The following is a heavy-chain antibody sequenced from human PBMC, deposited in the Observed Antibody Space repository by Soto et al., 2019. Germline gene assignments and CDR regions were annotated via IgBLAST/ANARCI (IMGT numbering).Heavy chain of an antibody. CDR3: TTPLGIVGSQEVRIDY. D-gene: IGHD1-26*01. CDR1: GFTSSNAW. CDR2: IKSKTDGGTT. Sequence: GGSLRLSCAASGFTSSNAWMSWVRQAPGKGLEWVGRIKSKTDGGTTDYAAPVKGRFTISRDGSKNTLYLQMNSLKTEDTAVYYCTTPLGIVGSQEVRIDYWGQGTLVTVSS. J-gene: IGHJ4*02. V-gene: IGHV3-15*01.